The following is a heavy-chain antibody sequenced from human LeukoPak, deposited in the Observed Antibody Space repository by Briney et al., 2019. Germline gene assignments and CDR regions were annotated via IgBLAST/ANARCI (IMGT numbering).Heavy chain of an antibody. Sequence: GGSLRLSCAASGFTFSSYWMHWVRQAPGKGLVWVSRINSDGSGTSYADSVKGRFTISRDSAKNTLYLQMNSLRAEDTAVYYCARINYGDYGSNWFDPWGQGTLVTVSS. CDR1: GFTFSSYW. CDR3: ARINYGDYGSNWFDP. J-gene: IGHJ5*02. V-gene: IGHV3-74*01. D-gene: IGHD4-17*01. CDR2: INSDGSGT.